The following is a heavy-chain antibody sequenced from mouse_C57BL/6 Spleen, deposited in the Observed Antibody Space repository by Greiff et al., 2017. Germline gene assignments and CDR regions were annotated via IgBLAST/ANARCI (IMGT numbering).Heavy chain of an antibody. Sequence: EVKLVESGGGLVKPGGSLKLSCAASGFTFSDYGVHWVRQAPEKGLEWVAYISSGSSTIYYADTVKGRFTISRDNAKNTLFLQMTSLRSEDTAMYYCARDGNYWGQGTTLTVSS. V-gene: IGHV5-17*01. CDR3: ARDGNY. CDR1: GFTFSDYG. J-gene: IGHJ2*01. D-gene: IGHD2-1*01. CDR2: ISSGSSTI.